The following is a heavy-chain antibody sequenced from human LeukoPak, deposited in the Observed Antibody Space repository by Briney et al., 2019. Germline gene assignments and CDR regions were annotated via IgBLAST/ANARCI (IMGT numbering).Heavy chain of an antibody. Sequence: ASVKVSCKASGGSFSSYGISWVRQTPGQGLEWMGGIIPIFGTANYAQKFQGRVTITADESTSTAYMELSSLRSEDTAVYYCASGVYYDSSGYSFEYWGQGTLVTVSS. CDR1: GGSFSSYG. CDR3: ASGVYYDSSGYSFEY. J-gene: IGHJ4*02. V-gene: IGHV1-69*01. D-gene: IGHD3-22*01. CDR2: IIPIFGTA.